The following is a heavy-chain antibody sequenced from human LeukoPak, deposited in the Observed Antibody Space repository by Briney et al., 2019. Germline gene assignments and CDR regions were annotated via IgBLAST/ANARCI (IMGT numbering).Heavy chain of an antibody. J-gene: IGHJ4*02. D-gene: IGHD1-26*01. CDR2: ISSDGGTK. Sequence: RGSLRLSCTASKFTFSHYGMQWVRQAPGKGLEWVAVISSDGGTKIYADSVKGRFTLSRDNSINTLDLQMNSLRAEDTAVYYCARDLLRWGQGTLVTVSS. CDR1: KFTFSHYG. CDR3: ARDLLR. V-gene: IGHV3-30*03.